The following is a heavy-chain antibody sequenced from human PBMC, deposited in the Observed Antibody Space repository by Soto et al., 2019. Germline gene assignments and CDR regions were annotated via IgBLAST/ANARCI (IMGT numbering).Heavy chain of an antibody. J-gene: IGHJ4*02. D-gene: IGHD3-22*01. CDR1: GYTFTNYY. Sequence: ASVKVSCKASGYTFTNYYMHWVRQAPGQGLEWMGIINPSGGSTSYAQKFQGRVTMTRDTSTSTVYMELSSLRSEDTAVYYCAMENRSPYYYDSSGYQIDYWGQGTLVTVSS. CDR2: INPSGGST. V-gene: IGHV1-46*01. CDR3: AMENRSPYYYDSSGYQIDY.